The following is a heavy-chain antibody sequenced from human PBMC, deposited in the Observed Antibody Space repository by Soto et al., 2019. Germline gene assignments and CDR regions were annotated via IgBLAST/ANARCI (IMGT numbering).Heavy chain of an antibody. CDR1: GFTFSNYA. D-gene: IGHD2-15*01. V-gene: IGHV3-23*01. CDR2: TSGSGIST. CDR3: AKGACSGCSCYPNLEY. J-gene: IGHJ4*02. Sequence: EVQLLESGGGLVQPGGSLRLSCAASGFTFSNYAMSWARQAPGKGLEWVSGTSGSGISTYYADSVKGRFTISRDNSKNRLYLQMNSLRAEDTAVYYGAKGACSGCSCYPNLEYWGQGTLVTVSS.